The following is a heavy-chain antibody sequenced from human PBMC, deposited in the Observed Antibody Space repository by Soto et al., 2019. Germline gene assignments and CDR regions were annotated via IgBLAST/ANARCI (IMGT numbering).Heavy chain of an antibody. D-gene: IGHD3-10*01. V-gene: IGHV4-4*02. J-gene: IGHJ4*02. CDR2: IYHTGTT. CDR3: AGSVHF. CDR1: GASINRDNW. Sequence: QVQLQESGPGLVNPSGTLSLTCAVSGASINRDNWWTWVRQPPGKGLEWIGDIYHTGTTNYDSSLKSRATISIDESKNHCSLTLTSVTAAVTAVYYCAGSVHFWGQGTLVAVSS.